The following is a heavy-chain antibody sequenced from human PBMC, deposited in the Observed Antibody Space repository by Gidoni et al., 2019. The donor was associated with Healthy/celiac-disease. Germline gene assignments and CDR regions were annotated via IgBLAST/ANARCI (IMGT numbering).Heavy chain of an antibody. CDR3: AKDFYYDFWSGYYVKGSKPDY. D-gene: IGHD3-3*01. V-gene: IGHV3-23*01. CDR1: GFTFSSYA. J-gene: IGHJ4*02. CDR2: ISGSGGST. Sequence: EVQLLESGGGLVQPGGSLRLSCAASGFTFSSYAMSWVRQAPGKGLEWVSAISGSGGSTYYADSVKGRFTISRDNSKNTLYLQMNSLRAEDTAVYYCAKDFYYDFWSGYYVKGSKPDYWGQGTLVTVSS.